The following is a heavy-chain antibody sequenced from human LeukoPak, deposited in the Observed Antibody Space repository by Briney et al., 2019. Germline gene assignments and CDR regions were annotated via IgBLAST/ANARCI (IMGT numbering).Heavy chain of an antibody. J-gene: IGHJ2*01. CDR1: GFTFSSYS. Sequence: NPGGSLRLSCAASGFTFSSYSMNWVRQAPGKGLEWVSSISSSSSYIYYADSVKGRFTISRDNAKNSLYLQMNSLRAEDTAVYYCTRDLSSGFEVSWYFDLWGRGTLVTVSS. CDR3: TRDLSSGFEVSWYFDL. CDR2: ISSSSSYI. V-gene: IGHV3-21*01. D-gene: IGHD6-19*01.